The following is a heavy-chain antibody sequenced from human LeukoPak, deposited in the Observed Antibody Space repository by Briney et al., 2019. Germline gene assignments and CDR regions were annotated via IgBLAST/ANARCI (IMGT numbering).Heavy chain of an antibody. CDR2: ISGSGGST. J-gene: IGHJ4*02. Sequence: GGSLRLSCAASGFTFSSSAMSWVRQAPGKGLEWVSGISGSGGSTYYADSVKGRFTISRDNSKNTLYLQMNSLRAEDTAVYYCATTTDSSGYYRASYFDSWGQGTLVTVSS. CDR1: GFTFSSSA. D-gene: IGHD3-22*01. CDR3: ATTTDSSGYYRASYFDS. V-gene: IGHV3-23*01.